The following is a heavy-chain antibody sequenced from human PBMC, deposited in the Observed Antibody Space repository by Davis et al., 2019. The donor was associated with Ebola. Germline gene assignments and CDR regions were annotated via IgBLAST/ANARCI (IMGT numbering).Heavy chain of an antibody. J-gene: IGHJ4*02. CDR2: ISGSGGDP. D-gene: IGHD1-7*01. Sequence: PGGSLRLSCAGSGFTFSTYAMTWDRQAPGKGLEWVSRISGSGGDPHYADSVKGRFTISRDNSKNTLYLQMDSLRAEDSAVYYCARAWTYAYDYWGQGTLVTVSS. CDR1: GFTFSTYA. V-gene: IGHV3-23*01. CDR3: ARAWTYAYDY.